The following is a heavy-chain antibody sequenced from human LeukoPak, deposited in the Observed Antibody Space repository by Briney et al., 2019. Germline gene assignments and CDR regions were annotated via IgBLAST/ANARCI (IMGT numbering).Heavy chain of an antibody. J-gene: IGHJ4*02. Sequence: GGSLRLSCAASGFTFSGYWMSWVRQAPGKGLEWVANINENGREKRYVDPVKGRFTISRDNAKNSLYLQMNSLRAEDTALYYCARDEVSRSDYWGQGTLVTVSS. CDR2: INENGREK. CDR3: ARDEVSRSDY. D-gene: IGHD2-8*01. V-gene: IGHV3-7*01. CDR1: GFTFSGYW.